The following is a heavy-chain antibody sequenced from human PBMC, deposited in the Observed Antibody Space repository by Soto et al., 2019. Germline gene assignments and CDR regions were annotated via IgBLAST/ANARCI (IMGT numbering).Heavy chain of an antibody. D-gene: IGHD2-15*01. J-gene: IGHJ4*02. Sequence: QVQLVESGGGAVQPGRSLRLSCAASGFTFSNNGIHWVRQAPGKGLERVAVISSDGINKYYADSVKGRSTISRDNSKTTLVLQMNSLRVEDTAVYYCAMDLYGGSSRFDYWGQGTVVTVSS. CDR1: GFTFSNNG. CDR2: ISSDGINK. V-gene: IGHV3-30*03. CDR3: AMDLYGGSSRFDY.